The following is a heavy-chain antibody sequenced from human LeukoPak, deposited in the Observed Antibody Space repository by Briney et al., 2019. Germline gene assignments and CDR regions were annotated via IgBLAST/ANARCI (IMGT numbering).Heavy chain of an antibody. V-gene: IGHV3-53*01. CDR2: IYSDGST. CDR1: GFTVSSNC. J-gene: IGHJ6*02. CDR3: ARERIYFGSGRDLTDARLFYYYGMDV. Sequence: GGSLRLSCAASGFTVSSNCMTWVRQAPGKGLEWVSVIYSDGSTYYSDSVKGRFTISRDNSENTLYLQMNSLRAEDTAVYYCARERIYFGSGRDLTDARLFYYYGMDVWGQGTTVTVSS. D-gene: IGHD3-10*01.